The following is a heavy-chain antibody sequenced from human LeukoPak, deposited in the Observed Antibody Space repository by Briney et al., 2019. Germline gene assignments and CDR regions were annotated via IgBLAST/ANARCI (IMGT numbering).Heavy chain of an antibody. Sequence: SETLSLTCTVSGGSTSNSRYYWGWVRQPPGKGLECIGSVYYSGSTYYNPSLKSRVTISVDTSKNQFSLKLSSVAAADTAVHYCARIGAVAGTKGFDYWGQGTLVTVSS. CDR1: GGSTSNSRYY. CDR2: VYYSGST. V-gene: IGHV4-39*01. CDR3: ARIGAVAGTKGFDY. D-gene: IGHD6-19*01. J-gene: IGHJ4*02.